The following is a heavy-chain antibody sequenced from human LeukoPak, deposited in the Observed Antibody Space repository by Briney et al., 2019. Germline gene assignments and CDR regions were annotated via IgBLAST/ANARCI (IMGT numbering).Heavy chain of an antibody. CDR1: GGSFSGYY. CDR3: ARYTVTAGHWYFDL. D-gene: IGHD4-17*01. J-gene: IGHJ2*01. V-gene: IGHV4-34*01. CDR2: INHSGST. Sequence: SETLSLTCAVYGGSFSGYYWSWIRQPPGKGLEWIGEINHSGSTNYNPSLKSRVTISVDTSKNQFSLKLSSVTAADTAVYYCARYTVTAGHWYFDLWGRGTLVTVSS.